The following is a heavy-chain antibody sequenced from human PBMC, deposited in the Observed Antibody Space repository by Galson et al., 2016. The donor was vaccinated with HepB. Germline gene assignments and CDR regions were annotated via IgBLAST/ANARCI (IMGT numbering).Heavy chain of an antibody. J-gene: IGHJ4*02. CDR2: MYPGDSDT. CDR3: GRGSRFSSSWQMDY. CDR1: GYRFTNNW. V-gene: IGHV5-51*01. Sequence: QSGAEVKEPGESLKISCRTSGYRFTNNWIGWVRQMPGKGLEWMGIMYPGDSDTRYSPSFQGQVTISADTSISTTYLQWSSLKASDTAIYFCGRGSRFSSSWQMDYWGQGTLVTVSS. D-gene: IGHD6-13*01.